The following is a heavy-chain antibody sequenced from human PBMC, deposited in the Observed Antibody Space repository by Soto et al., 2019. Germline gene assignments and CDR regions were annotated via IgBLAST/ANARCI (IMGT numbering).Heavy chain of an antibody. Sequence: QVQLVQSGAEVKKPGSSVKVSCKASGGTFSSYAISWVRQAPGQGLEWMGGIIPIFGTANYAQKFQGRVTITADESTSTDYMELSSLRSEDTAVYYCARAARGYCSGCSCYRYFDYWGQGTLVTVSS. D-gene: IGHD2-15*01. CDR2: IIPIFGTA. CDR3: ARAARGYCSGCSCYRYFDY. J-gene: IGHJ4*02. V-gene: IGHV1-69*01. CDR1: GGTFSSYA.